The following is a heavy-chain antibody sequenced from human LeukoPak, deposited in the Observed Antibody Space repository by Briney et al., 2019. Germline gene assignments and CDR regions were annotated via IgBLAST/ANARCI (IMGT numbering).Heavy chain of an antibody. J-gene: IGHJ3*02. Sequence: GESLRLSCVASGFTFSMYWMTWFRQAPGKGLEWVANLKQDGSQTNYVDSVKGRFTISRDNAKKSLYLQMNSLRGEDTAVYYCARGGTYDIWGQGIRVTVSS. CDR2: LKQDGSQT. CDR3: ARGGTYDI. V-gene: IGHV3-7*01. CDR1: GFTFSMYW.